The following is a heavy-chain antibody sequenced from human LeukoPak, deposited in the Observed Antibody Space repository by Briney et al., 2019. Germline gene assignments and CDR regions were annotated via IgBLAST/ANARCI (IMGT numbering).Heavy chain of an antibody. V-gene: IGHV3-30*02. Sequence: PGGSLRLSCAASGFTVSSYGMHWVRQAPGKGLEWAAFIRYDGSNKYYADSVKGRFTISRDNSKNTLYLQMNSLRAEDTAVYYCARDGGYGGNSRSYYFDYWGQGTLVTVSS. J-gene: IGHJ4*02. CDR2: IRYDGSNK. CDR1: GFTVSSYG. D-gene: IGHD4-23*01. CDR3: ARDGGYGGNSRSYYFDY.